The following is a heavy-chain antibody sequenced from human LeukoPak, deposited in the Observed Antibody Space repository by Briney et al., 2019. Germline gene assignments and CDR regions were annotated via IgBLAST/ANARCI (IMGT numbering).Heavy chain of an antibody. D-gene: IGHD3-10*01. CDR1: DDSITMYY. CDR2: VDHTGST. V-gene: IGHV4-59*01. CDR3: ARGNGFWAPLSY. J-gene: IGHJ4*02. Sequence: SETLSLTCTVSDDSITMYYWTWIRQPPGKGLEWIGYVDHTGSTKFNPSLNGRVSISRDTSNNFFSLRLRSVTAADTAVYSCARGNGFWAPLSYWGQGTLVTVSS.